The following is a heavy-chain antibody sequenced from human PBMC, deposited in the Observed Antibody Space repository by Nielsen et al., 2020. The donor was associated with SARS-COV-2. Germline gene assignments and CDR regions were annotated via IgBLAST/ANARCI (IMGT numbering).Heavy chain of an antibody. CDR3: AREWAGTYWYFDL. CDR1: GFTFSSYA. V-gene: IGHV3-30-3*01. Sequence: LTCAASGFTFSSYAMSWVRQAPGKGLEWVAVISYDGSNKYYADSVKGRFTISRDNSKNTLYLQMNSLRAEDTAVYYCAREWAGTYWYFDLWGRGTLVTVSS. D-gene: IGHD6-19*01. J-gene: IGHJ2*01. CDR2: ISYDGSNK.